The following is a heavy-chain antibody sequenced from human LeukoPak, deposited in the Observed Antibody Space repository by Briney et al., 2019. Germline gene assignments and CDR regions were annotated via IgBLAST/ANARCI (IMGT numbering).Heavy chain of an antibody. J-gene: IGHJ4*02. CDR1: GFTFSSYA. D-gene: IGHD3-10*01. Sequence: GGSLRPSCAASGFTFSSYAMSWVRQAPGKGLEWVSAISGSGGSTYYADSVKGRFTISRDNSKNTLYLQMNSLRAEDTAVYYCAKANVLLWFGEFRDWGQGTLVTVSS. CDR2: ISGSGGST. CDR3: AKANVLLWFGEFRD. V-gene: IGHV3-23*01.